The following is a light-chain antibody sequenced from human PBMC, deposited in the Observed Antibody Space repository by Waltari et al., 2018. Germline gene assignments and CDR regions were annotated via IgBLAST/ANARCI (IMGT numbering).Light chain of an antibody. CDR2: GAS. J-gene: IGKJ1*01. Sequence: EIVMTQSPATLSVSPGERATLSCRASQSVSSNLAWYQQKPGQAPRLLIYGASTRATGIPARFSGSGSGTDFTLTISSLQPEDFATYYCQQSYSTPTWTFGQGTKVEIK. CDR1: QSVSSN. CDR3: QQSYSTPTWT. V-gene: IGKV3-15*01.